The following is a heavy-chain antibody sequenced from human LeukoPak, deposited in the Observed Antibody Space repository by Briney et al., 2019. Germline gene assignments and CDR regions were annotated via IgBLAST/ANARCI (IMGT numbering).Heavy chain of an antibody. J-gene: IGHJ4*02. Sequence: AASVKVSCKASGYIFADYYIHWVRQAPGQGLEWMGWIKPNSGGTRSAQKFQGRVTMTTDASTSTAYMELRSLRSDDTAVYYCARYEDGELFDYWGQGTLVTVSS. D-gene: IGHD1-26*01. CDR1: GYIFADYY. CDR2: IKPNSGGT. CDR3: ARYEDGELFDY. V-gene: IGHV1-2*02.